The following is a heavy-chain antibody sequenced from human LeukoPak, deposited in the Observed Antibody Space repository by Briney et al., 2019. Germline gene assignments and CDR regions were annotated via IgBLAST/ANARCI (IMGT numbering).Heavy chain of an antibody. J-gene: IGHJ3*02. Sequence: GASVKVSCKVSGYTLTELSMHWVRQAPGKGLEWMGGFDPEDGETNYAQKFQGRVTMTEDTSTDTAYMELSSLRSEDTAVYYCATDLIWFGESSSAFDIWGQGTMVTVSS. CDR3: ATDLIWFGESSSAFDI. V-gene: IGHV1-24*01. D-gene: IGHD3-10*01. CDR2: FDPEDGET. CDR1: GYTLTELS.